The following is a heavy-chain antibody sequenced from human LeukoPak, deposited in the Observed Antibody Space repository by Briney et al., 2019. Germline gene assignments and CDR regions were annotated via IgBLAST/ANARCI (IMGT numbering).Heavy chain of an antibody. Sequence: PGGSLRLSCAASGFTVSSNYMSWVRQAPGKGLEWVSVIYSGGSTYYADSVKGRFTISRDNSKNTLYLQMNSLRAEDTAVYYCARLTIFGEYYFDYWGQGTPVTVSS. D-gene: IGHD3-3*01. J-gene: IGHJ4*02. V-gene: IGHV3-66*01. CDR2: IYSGGST. CDR3: ARLTIFGEYYFDY. CDR1: GFTVSSNY.